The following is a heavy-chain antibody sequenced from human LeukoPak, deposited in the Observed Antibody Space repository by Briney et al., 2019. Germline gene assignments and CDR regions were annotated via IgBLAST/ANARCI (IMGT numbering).Heavy chain of an antibody. D-gene: IGHD1-14*01. V-gene: IGHV3-33*01. CDR1: GFTFSNYG. CDR2: MWSDGNNK. J-gene: IGHJ4*02. Sequence: GRALRLSCVASGFTFSNYGINWVRQAPVTGLQWVAIMWSDGNNKYSSDSLNGRFTISRDDSKNTLYLHMTSLEIEDTAVYYCARANHYYFDSWGQGTLVTVSS. CDR3: ARANHYYFDS.